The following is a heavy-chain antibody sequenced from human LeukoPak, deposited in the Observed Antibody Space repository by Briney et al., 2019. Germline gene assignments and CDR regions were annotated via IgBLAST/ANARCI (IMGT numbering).Heavy chain of an antibody. D-gene: IGHD6-19*01. Sequence: GGSLRLSCAASGFTFSSYAMSWVRQAPGKGLEWVSAISGSGGSTYYADSVKGRFTISRDNSKNTLYLQMNSLRAEDTAVYYCAREPGYSSGWYYFDYWGQGTLVTVSS. J-gene: IGHJ4*02. CDR1: GFTFSSYA. CDR2: ISGSGGST. CDR3: AREPGYSSGWYYFDY. V-gene: IGHV3-23*01.